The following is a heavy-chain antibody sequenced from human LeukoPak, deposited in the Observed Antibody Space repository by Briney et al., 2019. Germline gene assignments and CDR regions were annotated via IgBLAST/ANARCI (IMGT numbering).Heavy chain of an antibody. CDR2: ISAYNGNT. Sequence: ASVKVSCKASGYTFTSYDINWARQATGQGLEWMGWISAYNGNTNYAQKLQGRVTMTTDTSTSTAYMELRSLRSDDTAVYYCARAYYDILTGYLDAFDIWGQGTMVTVSS. CDR1: GYTFTSYD. V-gene: IGHV1-18*01. J-gene: IGHJ3*02. CDR3: ARAYYDILTGYLDAFDI. D-gene: IGHD3-9*01.